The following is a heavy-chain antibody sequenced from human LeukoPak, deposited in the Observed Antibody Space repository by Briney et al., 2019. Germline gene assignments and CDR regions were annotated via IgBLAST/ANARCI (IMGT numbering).Heavy chain of an antibody. CDR2: IIPFFGTA. Sequence: ASVKVSCKASGGTFSDYVISWVRQAPGQGLEWMGGIIPFFGTANYAQKFQGRVTITTDESTSTAYMELSSLRSEDSAVYYCARDSMANETARHFDFWGQGTLVTVSS. J-gene: IGHJ4*02. D-gene: IGHD6-6*01. CDR1: GGTFSDYV. CDR3: ARDSMANETARHFDF. V-gene: IGHV1-69*05.